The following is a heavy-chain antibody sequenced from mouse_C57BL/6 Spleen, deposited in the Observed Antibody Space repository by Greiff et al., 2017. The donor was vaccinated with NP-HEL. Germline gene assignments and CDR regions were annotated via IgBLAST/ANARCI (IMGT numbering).Heavy chain of an antibody. CDR2: IYPGDGDT. D-gene: IGHD3-1*01. V-gene: IGHV1-82*01. J-gene: IGHJ4*01. CDR1: GYAFSSSW. Sequence: VQLVESGPELVKPGASVKISCKASGYAFSSSWMNWVKQRPGKGLEWIGRIYPGDGDTNYNGKFKGKATLTADKSSSTAYMQLSSLTSEDSAVYFCADSGYAMDYWGQGTSVTVSS. CDR3: ADSGYAMDY.